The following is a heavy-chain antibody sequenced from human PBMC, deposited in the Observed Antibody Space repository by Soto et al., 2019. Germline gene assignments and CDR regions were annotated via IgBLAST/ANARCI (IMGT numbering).Heavy chain of an antibody. V-gene: IGHV1-69*06. CDR1: GGTFSNYV. Sequence: QVQLVQSGAEVKKPGSSVKVSCKASGGTFSNYVVNWVRQAPGQGLEWMRRIIPISGAANYAQKFQGRVTITADKSPSTSYMELSSLRSEDTAVYYCARDMTRTVVPYFDFWGQGTLVTVSS. CDR2: IIPISGAA. J-gene: IGHJ4*02. CDR3: ARDMTRTVVPYFDF. D-gene: IGHD1-7*01.